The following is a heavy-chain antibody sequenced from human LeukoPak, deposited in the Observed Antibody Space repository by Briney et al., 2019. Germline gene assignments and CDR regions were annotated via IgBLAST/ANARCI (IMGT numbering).Heavy chain of an antibody. Sequence: PSETLSLTCTVSGYSISSGYYWGWIRQPPGKGLEWIGSIYHSGSTYYNPSLKSRVTISVDTSKNQFSLKLSSVTAADTAVYYCAREDDYVWGSPFDYWGQGTLVTVSS. CDR2: IYHSGST. J-gene: IGHJ4*02. D-gene: IGHD3-16*01. CDR1: GYSISSGYY. V-gene: IGHV4-38-2*02. CDR3: AREDDYVWGSPFDY.